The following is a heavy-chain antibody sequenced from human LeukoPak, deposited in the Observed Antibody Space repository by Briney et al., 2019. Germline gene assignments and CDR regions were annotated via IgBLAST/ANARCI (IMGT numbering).Heavy chain of an antibody. D-gene: IGHD2-2*01. J-gene: IGHJ4*02. CDR1: GYSISSGYY. Sequence: SETLSLTCTVSGYSISSGYYWGWIRQPPGKGLEWIGSIYHSGSTYYNPSLKSRVTISVDTSKNQFSLKLSSVTAADTAMYYCARHIAYCSSTSCYDPTIHPFDYWGQGTLVTVSS. V-gene: IGHV4-38-2*02. CDR3: ARHIAYCSSTSCYDPTIHPFDY. CDR2: IYHSGST.